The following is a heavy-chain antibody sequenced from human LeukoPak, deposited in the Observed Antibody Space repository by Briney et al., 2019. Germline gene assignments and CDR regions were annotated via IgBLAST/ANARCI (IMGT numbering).Heavy chain of an antibody. CDR3: ARANGIVGAISYFDY. D-gene: IGHD1-26*01. CDR2: ISHSGGT. Sequence: PSETLSLACTVSGGSISSADYYWTWIRQPPGKGLEWIGYISHSGGTYYNSSLLGRVTISSDTSKNQFFLTLASVTAADTAVYFCARANGIVGAISYFDYWGQGTLVTVSS. J-gene: IGHJ4*02. CDR1: GGSISSADYY. V-gene: IGHV4-30-2*01.